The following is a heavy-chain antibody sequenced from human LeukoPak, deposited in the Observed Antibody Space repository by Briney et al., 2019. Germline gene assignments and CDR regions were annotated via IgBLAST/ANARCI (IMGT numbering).Heavy chain of an antibody. CDR1: GGSISSGSYY. CDR2: IHTSGST. D-gene: IGHD3-22*01. CDR3: AREGVEGYYDSSGYSVY. Sequence: PSETLSLTCTVSGGSISSGSYYWSWIRQPAGKGLEWIGRIHTSGSTNYNPSLKSRVTISVDTSKNQFSLKLSSVTAADTAVYYCAREGVEGYYDSSGYSVYWGQGTLVTVSS. V-gene: IGHV4-61*02. J-gene: IGHJ4*02.